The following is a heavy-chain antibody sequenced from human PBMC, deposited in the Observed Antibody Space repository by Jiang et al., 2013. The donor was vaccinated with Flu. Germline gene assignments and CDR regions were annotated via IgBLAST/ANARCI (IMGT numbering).Heavy chain of an antibody. CDR3: VRRKAVSGPGHFDY. V-gene: IGHV2-5*02. CDR2: IYWDDDA. CDR1: GFSLGTSGVG. Sequence: NPTQTLTLTCTFSGFSLGTSGVGVGWIRQPPGKALEWLALIYWDDDARYSPSLESRLTITKDTPKNQVFLTLTNMDPVDTATYYCVRRKAVSGPGHFDYWGQGTLVTVSS. D-gene: IGHD2-15*01. J-gene: IGHJ4*02.